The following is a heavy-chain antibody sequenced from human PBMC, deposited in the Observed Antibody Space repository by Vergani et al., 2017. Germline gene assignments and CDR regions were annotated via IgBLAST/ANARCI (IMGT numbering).Heavy chain of an antibody. CDR1: GFTFSSYS. Sequence: EVQLVESGGGLVKPGGSLRLSCAASGFTFSSYSMNWVRQAPGKGLEWVSSISSSSSYIYYADSVKGRFTISRDNAKNSLYLQMNSLRAEDTALYYCAKDTGPNYYYYYGMDVWGQGTTVTVSS. V-gene: IGHV3-21*04. CDR3: AKDTGPNYYYYYGMDV. J-gene: IGHJ6*02. D-gene: IGHD3-10*01. CDR2: ISSSSSYI.